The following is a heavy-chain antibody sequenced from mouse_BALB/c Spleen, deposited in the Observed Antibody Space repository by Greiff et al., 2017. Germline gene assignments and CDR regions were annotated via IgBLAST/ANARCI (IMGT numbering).Heavy chain of an antibody. D-gene: IGHD2-4*01. J-gene: IGHJ3*01. Sequence: EVQRVESGAELVKPGASVKLSCTASGFNIKDTYMHWVKQRPEQGLEWIGRIDPANGNTKYDPKFQGKATITADTSSNTAYLQLSSLTSEDTAVYYCASYDYEGWFAYWGQGTLVTVSA. V-gene: IGHV14-3*02. CDR1: GFNIKDTY. CDR2: IDPANGNT. CDR3: ASYDYEGWFAY.